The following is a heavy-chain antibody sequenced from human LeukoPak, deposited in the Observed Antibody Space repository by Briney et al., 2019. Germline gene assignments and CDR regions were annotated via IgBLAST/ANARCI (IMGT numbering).Heavy chain of an antibody. J-gene: IGHJ4*02. CDR1: GFTFSSYD. V-gene: IGHV3-13*01. CDR3: TRGGDLSSSEQQYYFDY. D-gene: IGHD6-6*01. Sequence: PGGSLRLSCAASGFTFSSYDMHWVRQVTGKGLEWVSAIGTAGDTYYPGSVKGRFTISRENAKNSVYLQMNSLKTEDTAVYYCTRGGDLSSSEQQYYFDYWGQGTLVTVSS. CDR2: IGTAGDT.